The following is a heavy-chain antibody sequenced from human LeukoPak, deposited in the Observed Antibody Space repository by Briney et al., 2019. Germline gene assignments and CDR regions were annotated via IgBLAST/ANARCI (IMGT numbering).Heavy chain of an antibody. CDR1: GGSISSYY. CDR3: ARDALSGSYPRSYYFDY. D-gene: IGHD1-26*01. Sequence: KTSETLSLTCTVSGGSISSYYWGWIRQPPGKGLEWIGYIYYSGSTNYNPSLKSRVTISVDRSKNQFSLKLSSVTAADTAVYYCARDALSGSYPRSYYFDYWGQGTLVTVSS. J-gene: IGHJ4*02. CDR2: IYYSGST. V-gene: IGHV4-59*12.